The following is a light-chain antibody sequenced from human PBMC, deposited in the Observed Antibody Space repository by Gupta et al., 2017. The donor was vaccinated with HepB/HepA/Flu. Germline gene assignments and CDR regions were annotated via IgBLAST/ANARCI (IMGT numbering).Light chain of an antibody. CDR1: QSVSSN. CDR2: GAS. Sequence: EIVMTQSPATLSVSPGERATLSCRASQSVSSNLAWYQQRPGQAPRLLISGASTRATGIPARVSGSGGGTEFTLAISSLQSEDFAGYYWQQEKKRPYHFGRGTKVEIK. V-gene: IGKV3-15*01. J-gene: IGKJ2*01. CDR3: QQEKKRPYH.